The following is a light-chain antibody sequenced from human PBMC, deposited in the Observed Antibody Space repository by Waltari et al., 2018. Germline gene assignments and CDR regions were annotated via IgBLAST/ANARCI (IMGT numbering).Light chain of an antibody. CDR2: EDT. Sequence: QSALTQPASVSGSPGQSITISCSGTNINIGDYNLVSWYQHHPGKAPKLIIYEDTKRPPGFSFRPPGSKPANTASWTTPGPRAEDEADYSGGSFAGRGTKIFGGGTNRTV. CDR1: NINIGDYNL. V-gene: IGLV2-23*01. CDR3: GSFAGRGTKI. J-gene: IGLJ2*01.